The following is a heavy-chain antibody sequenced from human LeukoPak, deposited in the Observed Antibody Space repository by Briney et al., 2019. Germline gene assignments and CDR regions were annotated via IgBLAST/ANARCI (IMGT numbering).Heavy chain of an antibody. J-gene: IGHJ6*02. CDR1: GGSISSYY. CDR2: IYYSGST. Sequence: SETLSLTCTVSGGSISSYYWSWIRQPPGKGLEWIGYIYYSGSTNYNPSLKSRVTISVDTSKNQFSLKLSSVTAADTAVYYCARGYGSGSYGGYYYYYGIDVWGQGTTVTVSS. CDR3: ARGYGSGSYGGYYYYYGIDV. D-gene: IGHD3-10*01. V-gene: IGHV4-59*01.